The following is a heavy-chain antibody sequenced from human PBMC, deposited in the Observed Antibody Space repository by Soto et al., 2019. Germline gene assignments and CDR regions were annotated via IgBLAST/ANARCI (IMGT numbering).Heavy chain of an antibody. CDR1: GYTFPNYG. CDR2: ISAYNGNT. Sequence: QVQLVQSGAEVKKPGASVKVSCKASGYTFPNYGISWVRQAPGQGLEWMGWISAYNGNTNYAQKLQGRVTMTTDTSRRTAYMELRRLRCVGTAVYYCARDVGYSHGMDVRGQGTTVTVSS. J-gene: IGHJ6*02. D-gene: IGHD1-26*01. V-gene: IGHV1-18*01. CDR3: ARDVGYSHGMDV.